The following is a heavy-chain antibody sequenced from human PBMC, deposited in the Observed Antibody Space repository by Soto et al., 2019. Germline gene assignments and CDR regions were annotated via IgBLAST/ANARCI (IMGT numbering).Heavy chain of an antibody. CDR2: IYPGDSDT. Sequence: GESLKISCKGSGYNFTSHGIGWVRQMPGKGLEWMGLIYPGDSDTRYSPSFLGQVTISADKSVSTAYLHWSTLRAEDTAVYYCARGDRGAFDLWGQGTMVTVSS. D-gene: IGHD2-21*02. J-gene: IGHJ3*01. V-gene: IGHV5-51*01. CDR3: ARGDRGAFDL. CDR1: GYNFTSHG.